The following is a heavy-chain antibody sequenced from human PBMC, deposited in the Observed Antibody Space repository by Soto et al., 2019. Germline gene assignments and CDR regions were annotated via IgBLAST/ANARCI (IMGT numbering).Heavy chain of an antibody. CDR2: IYYSGST. J-gene: IGHJ3*02. CDR1: GGSISSYY. D-gene: IGHD4-17*01. CDR3: ARETPVMTTVTRDAFDI. V-gene: IGHV4-59*01. Sequence: QVQLQESGPGLVKPSETLSLTCTVSGGSISSYYWSWIRQPPGKGLEWIGYIYYSGSTNYNPSLESRVTISVDTSKNQFSLKLSSVTAADTAVYYCARETPVMTTVTRDAFDIWGQGTMVTVSS.